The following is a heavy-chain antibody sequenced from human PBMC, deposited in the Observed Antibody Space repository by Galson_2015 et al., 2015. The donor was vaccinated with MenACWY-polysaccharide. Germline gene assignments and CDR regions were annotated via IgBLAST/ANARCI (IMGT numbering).Heavy chain of an antibody. V-gene: IGHV1-3*01. J-gene: IGHJ4*02. CDR2: INAGSGHT. Sequence: INAGSGHTKYSQHFQGRVTITRNTSANIVFMELNSLRNEDTAVYYCARDWETGSYYDFWGQGALVSVSS. D-gene: IGHD1-26*01. CDR3: ARDWETGSYYDF.